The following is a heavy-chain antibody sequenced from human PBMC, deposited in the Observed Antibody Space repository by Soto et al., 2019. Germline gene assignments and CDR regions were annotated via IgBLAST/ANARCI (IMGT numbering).Heavy chain of an antibody. Sequence: EVQLLESGGGLVQPGGSLRLSCAASGFTFSSYAMSWVRQAPGKGLEWVSAISGSGGSTYYADSVKGRFTISRDNSKNTLDLQMNSLRAEDTAVYYCAKDGLRVGGGDSEPHWGQGTLVTVSS. CDR1: GFTFSSYA. J-gene: IGHJ4*02. CDR3: AKDGLRVGGGDSEPH. CDR2: ISGSGGST. V-gene: IGHV3-23*01. D-gene: IGHD2-21*02.